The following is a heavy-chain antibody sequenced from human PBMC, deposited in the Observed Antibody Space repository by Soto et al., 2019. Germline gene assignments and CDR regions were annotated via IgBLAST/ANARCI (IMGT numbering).Heavy chain of an antibody. CDR2: IWHDGNNK. Sequence: GGSLRLSCAASGFTFSNYGMHWVRQAPGKGLEWVAIIWHDGNNKYYADSVRGRFIISRDDSKNRLYLQMNSLRAEDTAVYYCASDLVGASDSYGLDVWGQGTPVTVSS. V-gene: IGHV3-33*01. CDR1: GFTFSNYG. D-gene: IGHD1-26*01. J-gene: IGHJ6*02. CDR3: ASDLVGASDSYGLDV.